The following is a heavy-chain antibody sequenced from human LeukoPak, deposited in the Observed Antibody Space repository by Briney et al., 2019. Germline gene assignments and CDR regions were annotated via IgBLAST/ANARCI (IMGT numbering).Heavy chain of an antibody. CDR3: ARGKVMGDYNHDRSQWDLGDPSGHDY. Sequence: PSETLSLTCAVYGGSFSGYYWSWIRQPPGKGLEWIGEINHSGSTNYNPSLKSRVTISVDTFKNQFSLKLSSVTAADTAVYYCARGKVMGDYNHDRSQWDLGDPSGHDYWGQGTLVTVSS. J-gene: IGHJ4*02. V-gene: IGHV4-34*01. CDR2: INHSGST. D-gene: IGHD4-17*01. CDR1: GGSFSGYY.